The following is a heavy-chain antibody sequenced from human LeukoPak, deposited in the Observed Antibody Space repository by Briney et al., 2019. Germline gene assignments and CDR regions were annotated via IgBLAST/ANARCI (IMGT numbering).Heavy chain of an antibody. J-gene: IGHJ4*02. V-gene: IGHV4-39*01. CDR2: INHGGSS. CDR1: GGSISGSTYY. D-gene: IGHD5-12*01. CDR3: ARRIVATMSDF. Sequence: KPSETLSLTCTVSGGSISGSTYYWGWIRQPPGEGLEWIGSINHGGSSYYNPSLMSRVTISGDTSKNQFSLRLSSVTAADTAVYHCARRIVATMSDFWGQGILVTVSS.